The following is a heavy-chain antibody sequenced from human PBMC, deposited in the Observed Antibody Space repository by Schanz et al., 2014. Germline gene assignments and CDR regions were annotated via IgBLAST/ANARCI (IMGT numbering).Heavy chain of an antibody. CDR3: ARDRRFFDRDDLYYFDS. CDR2: ISVYTGNT. CDR1: GYTFTTYA. J-gene: IGHJ4*02. V-gene: IGHV1-18*01. Sequence: QVQLVQSGAEVKKPGASVRVSCKASGYTFTTYAMSWVRQAPGQGLEWVGWISVYTGNTKYGQKVQGRVTITRDTSTSAAYMALTDLRSDDTAVYYCARDRRFFDRDDLYYFDSWGQGTLVTVSS. D-gene: IGHD3-3*01.